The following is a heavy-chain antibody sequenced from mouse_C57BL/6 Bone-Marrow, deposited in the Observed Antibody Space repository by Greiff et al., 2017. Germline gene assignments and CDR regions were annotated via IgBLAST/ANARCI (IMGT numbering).Heavy chain of an antibody. CDR1: GYTFTSYW. Sequence: EVQLQQSGTVLARPGASVKMSCKTSGYTFTSYWMHWVKQRPGQGLEWIGAIYPGNSDTSYNQKFKGKAKLTAVTSASTAYMELSSLTNEDSAVYYCTREGGYEYDGAWFAYWGQGTLVTVAA. J-gene: IGHJ3*01. CDR3: TREGGYEYDGAWFAY. D-gene: IGHD2-4*01. V-gene: IGHV1-5*01. CDR2: IYPGNSDT.